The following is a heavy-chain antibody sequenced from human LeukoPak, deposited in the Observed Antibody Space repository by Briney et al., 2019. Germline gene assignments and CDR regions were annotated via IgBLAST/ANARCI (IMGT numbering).Heavy chain of an antibody. CDR1: GGSFSGYY. CDR2: INHSGST. V-gene: IGHV4-34*01. Sequence: SETLSLTCAVYGGSFSGYYWSWIRQPPGKGLEWIGEINHSGSTNYNPSLKSRVTISVDTSKNQFSLKLSSVTAADTAVYYCARSSGSYSGFGYWGQGTLVTVSS. J-gene: IGHJ4*02. D-gene: IGHD1-26*01. CDR3: ARSSGSYSGFGY.